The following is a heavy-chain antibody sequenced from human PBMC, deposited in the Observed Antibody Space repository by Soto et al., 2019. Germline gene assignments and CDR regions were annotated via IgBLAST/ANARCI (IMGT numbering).Heavy chain of an antibody. V-gene: IGHV3-30-3*01. D-gene: IGHD5-18*01. CDR1: GFTFSSYA. CDR2: ISYDGSNK. J-gene: IGHJ4*02. Sequence: HPGGSLRLSCAASGFTFSSYAMHWVRQAPGKGLEWVAVISYDGSNKYYADSVKGRFTISRDNSKNTLYLQMNSLRAEDTAVYYCARVDLFVQLFFDYWGQGTLVTVSS. CDR3: ARVDLFVQLFFDY.